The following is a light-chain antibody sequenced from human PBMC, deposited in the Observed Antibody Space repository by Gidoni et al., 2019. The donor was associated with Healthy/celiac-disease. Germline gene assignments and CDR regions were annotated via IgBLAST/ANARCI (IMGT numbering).Light chain of an antibody. CDR2: KAS. CDR1: QSISSW. J-gene: IGKJ2*01. CDR3: QQYKA. Sequence: DIHMTQSPSTLSASVGDRVTITCPASQSISSWLAWYQQKPGKAHKLLIYKASSLESVVTSRFSGSGSGTEFTLTISSLQPDDFATYYCQQYKAFGQGTKLEIK. V-gene: IGKV1-5*03.